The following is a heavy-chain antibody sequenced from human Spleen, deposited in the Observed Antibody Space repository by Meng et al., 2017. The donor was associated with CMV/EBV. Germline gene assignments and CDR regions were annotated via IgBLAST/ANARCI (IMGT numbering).Heavy chain of an antibody. D-gene: IGHD6-6*01. V-gene: IGHV3-21*06. J-gene: IGHJ4*02. Sequence: CAASGFRFSSFTRGWVRLAPGKGLEWVSSISGSTNYISYADAVRGRFTISRDNADSFVFLQMSSLRAEDTAVYFCARSRLVRLNYFDYWGQGILVTVSS. CDR2: ISGSTNYI. CDR3: ARSRLVRLNYFDY. CDR1: GFRFSSFT.